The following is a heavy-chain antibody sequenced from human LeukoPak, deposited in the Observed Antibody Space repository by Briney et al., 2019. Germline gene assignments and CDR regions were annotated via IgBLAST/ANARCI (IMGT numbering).Heavy chain of an antibody. V-gene: IGHV4-30-2*06. CDR2: LYHAGRT. J-gene: IGHJ4*02. CDR3: ATSTGPVVPAAIDY. CDR1: GASISSSTYS. D-gene: IGHD2-2*01. Sequence: PSQTLSLTCAVSGASISSSTYSWSWIRQSPGKCLEWIGCLYHAGRTYYDPSLNSRVTISVDTSKNQFSLKMTSVTAADTAVYYCATSTGPVVPAAIDYWGQGTLVTVSS.